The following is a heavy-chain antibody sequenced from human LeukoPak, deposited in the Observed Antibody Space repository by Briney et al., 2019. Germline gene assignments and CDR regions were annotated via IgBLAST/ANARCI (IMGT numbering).Heavy chain of an antibody. CDR3: TTDPYLGSHFDY. CDR2: IKSKSSGGAT. CDR1: GFTFINAW. V-gene: IGHV3-15*01. D-gene: IGHD1-26*01. Sequence: GGSLRLSCGACGFTFINAWMTWVRQARGKGVEWVGRIKSKSSGGATHYAARMKGRFTISRDDSKNTLYLQVDTLKTEDTAVYYCTTDPYLGSHFDYWGQGTLVTVSS. J-gene: IGHJ4*02.